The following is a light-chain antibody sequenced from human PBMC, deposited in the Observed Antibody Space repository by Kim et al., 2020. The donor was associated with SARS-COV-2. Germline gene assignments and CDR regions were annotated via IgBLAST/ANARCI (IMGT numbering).Light chain of an antibody. Sequence: QSALTQPASVSGSPGQSITIPCTGTSSDVGGYNYVSWYRQHPGKVPKLMIYDVSKRPPGVSNRFSGSKSGNTASLTISGLQAEDEADYYCSPYTYSSTVFGGGTQLTVL. CDR2: DVS. CDR3: SPYTYSSTV. J-gene: IGLJ2*01. V-gene: IGLV2-14*01. CDR1: SSDVGGYNY.